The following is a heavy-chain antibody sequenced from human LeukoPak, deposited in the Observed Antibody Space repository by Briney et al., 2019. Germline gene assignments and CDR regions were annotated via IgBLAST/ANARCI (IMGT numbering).Heavy chain of an antibody. J-gene: IGHJ4*02. CDR1: GYTLTELS. CDR2: FDPEDGET. V-gene: IGHV1-24*01. Sequence: ASVKVPCKVSGYTLTELSMHWVRQAPGKGLEWMGGFDPEDGETIYAQKFQGRVTMTEDTSTDTAYMELSSLRSEDTAVYYCARGVVGATTTLPHFDYWGQGTLVTVSS. D-gene: IGHD1-26*01. CDR3: ARGVVGATTTLPHFDY.